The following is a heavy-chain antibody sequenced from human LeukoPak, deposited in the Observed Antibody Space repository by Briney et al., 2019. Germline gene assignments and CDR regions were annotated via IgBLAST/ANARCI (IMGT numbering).Heavy chain of an antibody. D-gene: IGHD5-12*01. J-gene: IGHJ4*02. CDR2: IYYSGST. CDR1: GGSISSSSYY. CDR3: ARLSVATSYYFDY. V-gene: IGHV4-39*01. Sequence: SETLSLTCTVSGGSISSSSYYWGWIRQPPGKGLEWIGSIYYSGSTYYNPSLKSRVTISVDTSKNQFSLKLSSVTAADTAVYYCARLSVATSYYFDYWGQGTLVTVSS.